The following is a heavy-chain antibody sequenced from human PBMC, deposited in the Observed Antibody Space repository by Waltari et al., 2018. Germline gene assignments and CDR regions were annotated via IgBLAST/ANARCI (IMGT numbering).Heavy chain of an antibody. D-gene: IGHD3-9*01. Sequence: QVQRVQSGAEVKKPGSSVKVSCKASSGTFRSYAISVVRQAPGQGLEWMGGIIPIFGTANYAQKFQGRVTITADESTSTAYMELSSLRSEDTAVYYCARALRYFDGMDVWGQGTTVTVSS. J-gene: IGHJ6*02. CDR1: SGTFRSYA. V-gene: IGHV1-69*13. CDR3: ARALRYFDGMDV. CDR2: IIPIFGTA.